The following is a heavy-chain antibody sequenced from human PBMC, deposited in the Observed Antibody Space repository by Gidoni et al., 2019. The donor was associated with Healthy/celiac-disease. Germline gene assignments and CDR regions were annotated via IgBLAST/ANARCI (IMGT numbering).Heavy chain of an antibody. Sequence: VQLVESGGGLVKPGGSLRLSCAASGFTFSRYSMNWVRQAPGKGLEWVSSISSSSSYIYYADSVKGRFTISRDNAKNSLYLQMNSLRAEDTAVYYCARGDYGDYTYYYYGMDVWGQGTTVTVSS. J-gene: IGHJ6*02. V-gene: IGHV3-21*01. CDR2: ISSSSSYI. CDR3: ARGDYGDYTYYYYGMDV. D-gene: IGHD4-17*01. CDR1: GFTFSRYS.